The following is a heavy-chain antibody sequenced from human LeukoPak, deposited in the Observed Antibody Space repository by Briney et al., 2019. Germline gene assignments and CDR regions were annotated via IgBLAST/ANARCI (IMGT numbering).Heavy chain of an antibody. CDR1: GFIFSNYP. Sequence: PGGSLRLSCAASGFIFSNYPMSWVRQAPGKGLEWVSGISGSGDRTYYADSVKGRFTISRDNSRNTLYLQVNSLRVEDTAVYYCAKGGCSTTTCPTGRSWFDPWGQGTLVTVSS. CDR3: AKGGCSTTTCPTGRSWFDP. V-gene: IGHV3-23*01. J-gene: IGHJ5*02. CDR2: ISGSGDRT. D-gene: IGHD2-2*01.